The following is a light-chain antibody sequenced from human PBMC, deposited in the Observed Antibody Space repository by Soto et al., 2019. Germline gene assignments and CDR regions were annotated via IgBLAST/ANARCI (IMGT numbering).Light chain of an antibody. J-gene: IGKJ2*01. Sequence: DIVMTQSPNSLTLSLGERATITCKSGQNVLSGSNSLDHFSWFQQKPGQPPKLLMYWASARVAGVSDRFSGSGSGTSFTLTINNLQADDAAMYYCQQYLTTPFTFGQGTKVEI. V-gene: IGKV4-1*01. CDR1: QNVLSGSNSLDH. CDR2: WAS. CDR3: QQYLTTPFT.